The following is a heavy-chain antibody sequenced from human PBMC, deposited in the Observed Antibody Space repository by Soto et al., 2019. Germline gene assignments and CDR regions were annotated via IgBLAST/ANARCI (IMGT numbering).Heavy chain of an antibody. CDR2: ISYDGSNK. D-gene: IGHD3-3*01. CDR3: ASRPSLLEWLSADAFDI. V-gene: IGHV3-30-3*01. J-gene: IGHJ3*02. CDR1: GFTFSSYA. Sequence: GGSLRLSCAASGFTFSSYAMHWVRQAPGKGLEWVAVISYDGSNKYYADSVKGRFTISRDNSKNTLYLQMNSLRAEDTAVYYCASRPSLLEWLSADAFDIWGQGTMVTVSS.